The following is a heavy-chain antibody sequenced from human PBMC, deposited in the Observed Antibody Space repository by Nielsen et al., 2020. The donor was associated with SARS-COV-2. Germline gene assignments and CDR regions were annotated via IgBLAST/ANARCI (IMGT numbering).Heavy chain of an antibody. V-gene: IGHV4-31*03. Sequence: SETLSLTCTVSGGSISSGGYYWSWIRQHPGKGLEWIGYIYYSGSTYYNPSLKSRVTISVDTSKNQFSLKLSSVTAADTAVYYCARSPRITMVRGVIPHLDYWGQGTLATVSS. CDR1: GGSISSGGYY. CDR3: ARSPRITMVRGVIPHLDY. CDR2: IYYSGST. J-gene: IGHJ4*02. D-gene: IGHD3-10*01.